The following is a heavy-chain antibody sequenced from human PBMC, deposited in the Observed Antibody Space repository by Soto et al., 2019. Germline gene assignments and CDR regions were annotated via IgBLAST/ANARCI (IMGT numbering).Heavy chain of an antibody. D-gene: IGHD3-22*01. J-gene: IGHJ4*02. CDR3: AKARYYYDSSGPTGY. V-gene: IGHV3-30*18. CDR2: ISYDGSNK. CDR1: GFTFSSYG. Sequence: PGGSLRLSCAASGFTFSSYGMHWVRQAPGKGLEWVAVISYDGSNKYYADSVKGRFTISRDNSKNTLYLQMNSLRAEDTAVYYCAKARYYYDSSGPTGYWGQGTLVTVSS.